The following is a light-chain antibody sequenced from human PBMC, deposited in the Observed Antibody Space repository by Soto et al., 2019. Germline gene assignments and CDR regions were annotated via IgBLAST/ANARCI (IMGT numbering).Light chain of an antibody. CDR3: CSYAGSSPYV. V-gene: IGLV2-11*01. CDR2: DVS. Sequence: QSALTQPRSVSGSPGQSVTISCTGTSSDVGGYNYVSWYQQHPGKAPKLMIYDVSKRPSGVPDRFSGSKSGNTASLTISGLQAEDEADYYCCSYAGSSPYVFGTGTKLTVL. J-gene: IGLJ1*01. CDR1: SSDVGGYNY.